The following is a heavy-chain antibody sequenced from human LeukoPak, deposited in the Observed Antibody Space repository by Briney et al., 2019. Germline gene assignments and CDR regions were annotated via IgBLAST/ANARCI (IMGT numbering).Heavy chain of an antibody. Sequence: SETLSLTCTVSGGSISSYYWSWIRQLPGKGLEWIGYIYYSGSTNYNPSLKSRVTISVDTSKNQFSLKLSSVTAADTAVYYCARHLKLNWNSPSDWFDPWGQGTLVTVSS. CDR2: IYYSGST. CDR1: GGSISSYY. V-gene: IGHV4-59*08. J-gene: IGHJ5*02. D-gene: IGHD1-7*01. CDR3: ARHLKLNWNSPSDWFDP.